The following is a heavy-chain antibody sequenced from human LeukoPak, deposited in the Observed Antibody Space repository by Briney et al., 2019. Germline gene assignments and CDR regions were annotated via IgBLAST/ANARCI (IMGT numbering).Heavy chain of an antibody. J-gene: IGHJ4*02. Sequence: GASVKVSCKASGGTFSSYAISWVRQAPGQGLEWMGWINPNSGGTNYAQKFQGRVTMTRDTSISTAYMELSRLRSDDTAVYYCARASGIQLWPTSLYWGQGTLVTVSS. V-gene: IGHV1-2*02. D-gene: IGHD5-18*01. CDR1: GGTFSSYA. CDR3: ARASGIQLWPTSLY. CDR2: INPNSGGT.